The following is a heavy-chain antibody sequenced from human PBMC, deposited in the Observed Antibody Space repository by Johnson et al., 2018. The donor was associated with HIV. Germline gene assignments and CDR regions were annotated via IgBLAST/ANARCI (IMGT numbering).Heavy chain of an antibody. CDR3: AKKQAAAGTGGGAFDI. CDR2: IRYDGSNK. J-gene: IGHJ3*02. D-gene: IGHD6-13*01. CDR1: GFSFSTYG. Sequence: QMQLVESGGGVVQPGGSLRLSCAASGFSFSTYGMHWVRQAPGKGLQWVSFIRYDGSNKYYADSVKGRFTISRDNSKNTLYLQMNSLRTEDTAVYYCAKKQAAAGTGGGAFDIWGQGTMVTVSS. V-gene: IGHV3-30*02.